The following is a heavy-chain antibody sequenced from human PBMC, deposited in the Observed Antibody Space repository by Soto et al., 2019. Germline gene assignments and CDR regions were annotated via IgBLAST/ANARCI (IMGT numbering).Heavy chain of an antibody. Sequence: QDQLLQSGAEVKKPGASVKVSCQASGYTFSSYGITWVRQAPGQGLEWVGWISAYNGNTKSAQKFQGRVTLTTDTSTSTAYMDLRRLRSDDTAVYFCARDEGVEVPFYHDALDLWGQGTVVSVSS. CDR3: ARDEGVEVPFYHDALDL. D-gene: IGHD2-2*01. J-gene: IGHJ3*01. CDR2: ISAYNGNT. V-gene: IGHV1-18*01. CDR1: GYTFSSYG.